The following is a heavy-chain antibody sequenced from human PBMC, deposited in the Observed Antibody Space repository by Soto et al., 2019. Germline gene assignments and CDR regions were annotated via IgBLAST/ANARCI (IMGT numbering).Heavy chain of an antibody. CDR2: IRYDGSNK. Sequence: PGGSLRLSCAAAGFTFSSYGMHWVRQAPSKGLEWVAVIRYDGSNKHYADSVKGRFTVSRDNSKNTLYLQMHSLRAEDTAVYYCARGFSSSSGLDYWGQGTLVTVSS. V-gene: IGHV3-33*01. CDR3: ARGFSSSSGLDY. D-gene: IGHD6-6*01. J-gene: IGHJ4*02. CDR1: GFTFSSYG.